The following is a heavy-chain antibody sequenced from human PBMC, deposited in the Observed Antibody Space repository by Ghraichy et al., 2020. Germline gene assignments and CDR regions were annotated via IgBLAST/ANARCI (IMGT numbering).Heavy chain of an antibody. V-gene: IGHV3-15*01. CDR3: TTLSMTVSHGGGY. CDR1: GLIFSDAW. J-gene: IGHJ4*02. D-gene: IGHD4-17*01. Sequence: GGSLRLSCAASGLIFSDAWMSWVRQAPGRGLEWVGRINTRSSGGTTDYAAPVEGRFTISRDDYEKTLHLQMNGLKTADTCVYYCTTLSMTVSHGGGYWGRGRLV. CDR2: INTRSSGGTT.